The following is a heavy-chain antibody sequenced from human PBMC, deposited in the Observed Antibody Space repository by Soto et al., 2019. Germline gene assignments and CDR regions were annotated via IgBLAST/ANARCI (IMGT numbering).Heavy chain of an antibody. D-gene: IGHD2-2*01. CDR1: GFTFDDYA. V-gene: IGHV3-9*01. Sequence: GGSLRLSCAASGFTFDDYAMHWVRQAPGKGLEWVSGISWNSGSIGYADSVKGRFTISRDNAKNSLYLQMNSLRAEDTALYYGAKDLGEVTRAIVVVPAAMVGWFDPWGQGTLVTVSS. CDR2: ISWNSGSI. J-gene: IGHJ5*02. CDR3: AKDLGEVTRAIVVVPAAMVGWFDP.